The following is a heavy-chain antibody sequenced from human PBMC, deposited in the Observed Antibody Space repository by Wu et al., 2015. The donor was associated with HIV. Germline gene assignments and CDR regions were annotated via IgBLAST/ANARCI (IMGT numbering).Heavy chain of an antibody. V-gene: IGHV1-8*02. D-gene: IGHD1-26*01. Sequence: QVQLVQSGTQVQKPGTSVRVSCRVSGYTFTSFNINWIRHAPGRGLEWVGWLNPKSGSAGFGRDFQGRVSMTKNNSISTVCMELSGLTSDDTAIYYCARVGVLLTSAELLEYFQHWGQGTRVVVSS. CDR3: ARVGVLLTSAELLEYFQH. J-gene: IGHJ1*01. CDR1: GYTFTSFN. CDR2: LNPKSGSA.